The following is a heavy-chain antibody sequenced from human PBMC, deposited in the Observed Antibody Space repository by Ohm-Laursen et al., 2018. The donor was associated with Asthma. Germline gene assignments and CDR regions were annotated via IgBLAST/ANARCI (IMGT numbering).Heavy chain of an antibody. V-gene: IGHV1-46*03. Sequence: GSSVKVSCKASGYTFTSYYMHWVRQAPGQGLEWMGIINPSGGSTSYAQKFQGRVTMTRDTSTSTVYMELSSLRSEDTAVYYCARAGGSGAYYYYGMDVWGQGTTVTVSS. CDR2: INPSGGST. CDR1: GYTFTSYY. J-gene: IGHJ6*02. CDR3: ARAGGSGAYYYYGMDV. D-gene: IGHD4-23*01.